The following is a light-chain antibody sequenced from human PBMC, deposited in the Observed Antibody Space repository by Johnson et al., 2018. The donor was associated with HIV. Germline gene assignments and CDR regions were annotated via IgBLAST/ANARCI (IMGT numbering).Light chain of an antibody. V-gene: IGLV1-51*01. CDR2: DTD. J-gene: IGLJ1*01. Sequence: QSALTQPPSVSAAPGQKVTVSCSGSSSNIGNNFVSWYQQVPGTAPKLLIYDTDKRPSGIPDRFSGSKSGTSATLGISGLQTGDEADYYCGTWDGSLSVYVFGTWPKVPVL. CDR1: SSNIGNNF. CDR3: GTWDGSLSVYV.